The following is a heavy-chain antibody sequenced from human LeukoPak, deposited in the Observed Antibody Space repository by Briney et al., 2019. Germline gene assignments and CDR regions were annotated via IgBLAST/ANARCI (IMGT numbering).Heavy chain of an antibody. CDR1: GFTVRSNY. CDR2: INQDGSEK. CDR3: APHCSSASCPDY. Sequence: GGSLRLSCAASGFTVRSNYMNWVRQTPGKGLEWVANINQDGSEKYYVDSVKGRFTISRDNARNSLYLQMNSLRTEDTSVYYCAPHCSSASCPDYWGQGTLVTVSS. D-gene: IGHD2-2*01. J-gene: IGHJ4*02. V-gene: IGHV3-7*01.